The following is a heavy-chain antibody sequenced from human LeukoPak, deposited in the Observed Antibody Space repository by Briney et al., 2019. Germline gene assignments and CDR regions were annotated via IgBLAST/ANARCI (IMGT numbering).Heavy chain of an antibody. D-gene: IGHD6-19*01. J-gene: IGHJ5*02. CDR3: ARDWGASGWYNWFDP. Sequence: GGSLRLSCATPGFTLSSYGMHWVRQAPGKGLEWVAIIAHDGVNKYYTDSVKGRFTISRENSRNTLYLQMNSLRPEDTAVYYCARDWGASGWYNWFDPWGQETLVTASS. CDR1: GFTLSSYG. CDR2: IAHDGVNK. V-gene: IGHV3-30*19.